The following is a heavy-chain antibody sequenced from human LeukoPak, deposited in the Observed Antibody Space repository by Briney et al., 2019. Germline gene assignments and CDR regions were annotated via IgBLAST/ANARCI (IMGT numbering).Heavy chain of an antibody. J-gene: IGHJ6*02. CDR2: IKQDGSEK. CDR1: GFTFSNYA. D-gene: IGHD6-13*01. CDR3: ARDKAAGIYYYYYGMDV. Sequence: GGSLRLSCAASGFTFSNYAMHWVRQAPGKGLEWVANIKQDGSEKYYVDSVKGRFTISRDNAKNSLYLQMNSLRAEDTAVYYCARDKAAGIYYYYYGMDVWGQGTTVTVSS. V-gene: IGHV3-7*01.